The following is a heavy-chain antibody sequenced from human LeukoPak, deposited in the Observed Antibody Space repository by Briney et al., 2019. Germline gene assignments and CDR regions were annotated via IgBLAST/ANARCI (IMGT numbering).Heavy chain of an antibody. CDR3: ARGRGVGATTLDY. CDR1: GYIFTNYD. D-gene: IGHD1-26*01. Sequence: ASVKVSCKASGYIFTNYDINWVRQATGQGLEWMGWMNPNSGDTGYSQKLQGRVTMTGDTSISTAYMELSSLRSEDTAVYYCARGRGVGATTLDYWGQGTLVTVSS. J-gene: IGHJ4*02. V-gene: IGHV1-8*01. CDR2: MNPNSGDT.